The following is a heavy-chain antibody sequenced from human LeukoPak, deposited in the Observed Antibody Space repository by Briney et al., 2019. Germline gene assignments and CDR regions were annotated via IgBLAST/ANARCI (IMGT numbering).Heavy chain of an antibody. V-gene: IGHV3-23*01. J-gene: IGHJ6*03. Sequence: GGSLRLSCAASGFTFSSYAMNWVRQAPGKGPEWVSSISGSGGSTYYAGSVRGRFTISRDNSKNTLSLQMNSLRAEDAAVYYCVKFRGIQHYNYHMDVWGKGTTVTVSS. CDR3: VKFRGIQHYNYHMDV. CDR2: ISGSGGST. D-gene: IGHD3-10*01. CDR1: GFTFSSYA.